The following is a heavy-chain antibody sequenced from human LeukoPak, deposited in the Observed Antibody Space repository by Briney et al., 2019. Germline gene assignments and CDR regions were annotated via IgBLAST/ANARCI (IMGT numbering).Heavy chain of an antibody. CDR3: ARHGDAIAAAGRGSFDD. Sequence: GESLKISCKGSGYSFADYWIGWVRQMPGKGLEWMGIIYPGDSDIQYSPSFQGQVTFSADKSISTAYLQWSSLKASDTAMYYCARHGDAIAAAGRGSFDDWGQGTLVTVSS. CDR1: GYSFADYW. V-gene: IGHV5-51*01. D-gene: IGHD6-13*01. CDR2: IYPGDSDI. J-gene: IGHJ4*02.